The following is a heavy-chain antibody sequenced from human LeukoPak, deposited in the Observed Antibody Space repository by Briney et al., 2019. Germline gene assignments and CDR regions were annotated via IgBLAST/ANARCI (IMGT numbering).Heavy chain of an antibody. Sequence: GGSLRLSCAASGFTFSSYDMHWVRQATGKGLEWVSAIGTAGDTYYPGSVKGRFTISRENAKNSLYLQMNSLRAGDTAVYYCASVLGSSGWYGIDYWGQGTLVTVSS. CDR1: GFTFSSYD. D-gene: IGHD6-19*01. V-gene: IGHV3-13*01. CDR2: IGTAGDT. J-gene: IGHJ4*02. CDR3: ASVLGSSGWYGIDY.